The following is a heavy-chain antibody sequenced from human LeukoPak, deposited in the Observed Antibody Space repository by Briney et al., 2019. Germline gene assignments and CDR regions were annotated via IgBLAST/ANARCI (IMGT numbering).Heavy chain of an antibody. Sequence: GGSLRLSCAASGFSISNYEMNWVRQAPGKGLEWVSYISSSGSTTYYADSVKGRFTISRDNAKNSLYLQMNSLRAEDTAVYYCARGNYYEISGYWVLSAFDIWSQGTMVTVSS. V-gene: IGHV3-48*03. CDR2: ISSSGSTT. CDR1: GFSISNYE. CDR3: ARGNYYEISGYWVLSAFDI. J-gene: IGHJ3*02. D-gene: IGHD3-22*01.